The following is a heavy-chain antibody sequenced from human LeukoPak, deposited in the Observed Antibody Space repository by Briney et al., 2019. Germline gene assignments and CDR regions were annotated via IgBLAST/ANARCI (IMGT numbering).Heavy chain of an antibody. CDR1: GFTFRNFG. Sequence: PGGSLRLSCAASGFTFRNFGMTWVRQVPGRGLEWVSAISDRGSTTHYADSVRGRFTISRDNPKSTLYLQMRSLRAVDTAIYYCAKDPSTFLTTGWYFDLWGRGTLVTVSS. D-gene: IGHD4-17*01. V-gene: IGHV3-23*01. J-gene: IGHJ2*01. CDR2: ISDRGSTT. CDR3: AKDPSTFLTTGWYFDL.